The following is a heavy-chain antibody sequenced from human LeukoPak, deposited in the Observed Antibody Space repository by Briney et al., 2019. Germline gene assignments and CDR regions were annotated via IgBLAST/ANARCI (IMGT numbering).Heavy chain of an antibody. D-gene: IGHD3-10*01. CDR2: ISYDESNK. V-gene: IGHV3-30-3*01. Sequence: GGSLRLSCAASGFTFSSYAMHWVRQAPGKGLEWVAVISYDESNKYYADSVKGRFTISRDNSKNTLYLQMNSLRAEDTAVYYCARDNRPRGYFDYWGQGTLVTVSS. J-gene: IGHJ4*02. CDR3: ARDNRPRGYFDY. CDR1: GFTFSSYA.